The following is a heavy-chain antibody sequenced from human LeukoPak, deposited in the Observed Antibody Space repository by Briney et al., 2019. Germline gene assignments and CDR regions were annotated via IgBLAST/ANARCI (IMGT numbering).Heavy chain of an antibody. J-gene: IGHJ4*02. CDR3: AKHDSNDLRHDY. Sequence: GGSLRLSCAASGFTFSSYSMNWVRQAPGKGLEWVSSISSSSSYIYYADSVKGRFTISRDNSKNTLYLQMNSLRAEDTAVYYCAKHDSNDLRHDYWGQGTLVTVSS. CDR1: GFTFSSYS. CDR2: ISSSSSYI. D-gene: IGHD2-15*01. V-gene: IGHV3-21*04.